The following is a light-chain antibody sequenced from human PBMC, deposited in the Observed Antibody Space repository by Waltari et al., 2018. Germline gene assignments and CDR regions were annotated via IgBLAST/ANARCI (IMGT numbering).Light chain of an antibody. CDR2: GTS. Sequence: LVLTQSPRPLSLSPGGRATLSCRASQNIGHSLAWYQQKPGQAPRLLIYGTSTRAAGIPDRFSGSGSGADFSLTITRLEPEDFAVYYCQHHVRLPATFGQGTKV. V-gene: IGKV3-20*01. CDR1: QNIGHS. J-gene: IGKJ1*01. CDR3: QHHVRLPAT.